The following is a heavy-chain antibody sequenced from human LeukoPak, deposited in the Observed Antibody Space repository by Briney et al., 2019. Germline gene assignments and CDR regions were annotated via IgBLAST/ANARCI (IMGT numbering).Heavy chain of an antibody. CDR1: GDSMNSHY. J-gene: IGHJ4*02. Sequence: AETLSLTCDVSGDSMNSHYWSWIRQPPGKGLECVGYIHSSGRTNQNPPPKSRVTLSVDPSKNQFSLTLDSVTAADTAVYYCARAVLMETTMFIGDWGQGTLVTVSS. V-gene: IGHV4-59*11. CDR3: ARAVLMETTMFIGD. D-gene: IGHD3-10*02. CDR2: IHSSGRT.